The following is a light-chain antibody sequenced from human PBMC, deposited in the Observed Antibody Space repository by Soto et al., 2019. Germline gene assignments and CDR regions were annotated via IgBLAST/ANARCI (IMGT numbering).Light chain of an antibody. Sequence: QSVLTQPPSASGTPGQTVNISCSGSTSNIGSNYVYWYQHFPGTAPKLLINGNNQRPSGVSARFSGSKSGTSASLAISGLRSEDEADYYCGGWDDSLSGPVFGGGTKLTVL. CDR3: GGWDDSLSGPV. CDR2: GNN. V-gene: IGLV1-47*02. J-gene: IGLJ2*01. CDR1: TSNIGSNY.